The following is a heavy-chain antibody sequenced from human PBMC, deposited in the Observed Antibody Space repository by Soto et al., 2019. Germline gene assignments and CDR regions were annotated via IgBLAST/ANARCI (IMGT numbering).Heavy chain of an antibody. CDR3: ARDRYCSSTSCADYYYYGMDV. CDR1: GFTFSSCW. D-gene: IGHD2-2*01. Sequence: GGSLRLSCAASGFTFSSCWMSWVRQAPGKGLEWVANIKQDGSEKYYVDSVKGRFTISRDNAKNSLYLQMNSLRAEDTAVYYCARDRYCSSTSCADYYYYGMDVWGQGTTVTVSS. CDR2: IKQDGSEK. V-gene: IGHV3-7*04. J-gene: IGHJ6*02.